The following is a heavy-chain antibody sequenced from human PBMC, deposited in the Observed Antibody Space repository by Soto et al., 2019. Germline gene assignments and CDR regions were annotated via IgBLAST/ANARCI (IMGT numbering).Heavy chain of an antibody. J-gene: IGHJ4*02. CDR2: ISAYNGNT. CDR1: GYTFTSYG. D-gene: IGHD3-22*01. Sequence: ASVKVSCKASGYTFTSYGISWVRQAPGQGLEWMGWISAYNGNTNYAQKLQGRVTMTTDTSTSTAYMELRSLRSDDTAVYYCAGYYYDSSGYVAQDYWGQGTLVTVSS. V-gene: IGHV1-18*01. CDR3: AGYYYDSSGYVAQDY.